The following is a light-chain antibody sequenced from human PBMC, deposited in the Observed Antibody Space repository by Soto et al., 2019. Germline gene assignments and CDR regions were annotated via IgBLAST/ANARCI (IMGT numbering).Light chain of an antibody. CDR1: SSDVGGYNY. CDR2: EVT. CDR3: SSYEGSNNVV. Sequence: QSALTQPPSASGSPGQSVTISCTGTSSDVGGYNYVSWYQQHPGKAPKLMIYEVTKRPPGVPDRFSGSKSGNTASLTVSGLQAEDEADYYCSSYEGSNNVVFGGGTKLTVL. V-gene: IGLV2-8*01. J-gene: IGLJ3*02.